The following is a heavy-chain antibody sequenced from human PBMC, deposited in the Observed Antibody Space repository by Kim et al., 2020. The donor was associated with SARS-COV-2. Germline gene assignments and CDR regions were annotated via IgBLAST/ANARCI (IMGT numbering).Heavy chain of an antibody. V-gene: IGHV3-23*01. CDR1: GFTFTPNA. J-gene: IGHJ4*02. D-gene: IGHD3-10*02. Sequence: GGSLRLSCAASGFTFTPNAMNWVRQAPGKGLEWVSGIGGGEKAYHADSVRGRFTISRDNSKNTHFLKMNSLRADDTAIYYCAKDILDCSGNDYWGRGTLVTVSS. CDR3: AKDILDCSGNDY. CDR2: IGGGEKA.